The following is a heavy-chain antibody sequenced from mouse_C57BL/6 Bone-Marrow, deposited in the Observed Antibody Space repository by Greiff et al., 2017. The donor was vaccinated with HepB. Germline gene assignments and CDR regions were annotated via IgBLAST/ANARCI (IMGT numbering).Heavy chain of an antibody. CDR3: VRRGYSNYYAMDY. J-gene: IGHJ4*01. Sequence: EVKLVESGGGLVQPKGSLKLSCAASGFSFNTYAMNWVRQAPGKGLEWVARIRSKSNNYATYYDDSVKDRFTISRDDSESMLYLQMNNLKTEDTAMYYCVRRGYSNYYAMDYWGQGTSVTVSS. CDR2: IRSKSNNYAT. CDR1: GFSFNTYA. V-gene: IGHV10-1*01. D-gene: IGHD2-5*01.